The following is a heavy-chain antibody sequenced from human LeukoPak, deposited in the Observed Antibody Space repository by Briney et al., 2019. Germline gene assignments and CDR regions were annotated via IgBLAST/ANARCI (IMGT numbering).Heavy chain of an antibody. Sequence: SETLSLTCTVSGGSISSSSYYWGWIRQPPGKGLEWIGSIYYSGSTYYNPSLKSRVTISVDTSKNQFSLKLSSVTAADTAVYYCARGYSSSLLDYWGQGTLVTVSS. CDR1: GGSISSSSYY. V-gene: IGHV4-39*07. D-gene: IGHD6-13*01. CDR2: IYYSGST. CDR3: ARGYSSSLLDY. J-gene: IGHJ4*02.